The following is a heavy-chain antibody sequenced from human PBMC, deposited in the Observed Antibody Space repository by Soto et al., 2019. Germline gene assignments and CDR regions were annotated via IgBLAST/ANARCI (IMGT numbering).Heavy chain of an antibody. CDR2: IYSGGST. D-gene: IGHD2-8*01. CDR1: GFTVSSNY. J-gene: IGHJ5*02. Sequence: EVQVVETGGGLLQPGGSLRLSCAVSGFTVSSNYMSWVRQPPGKGPEWVSDIYSGGSTYYADSVKGRFTISRDNSKSTLYLQMNSLRAEDTAVYYCARERDGHNPNWFDLWGQGTLVTVSS. CDR3: ARERDGHNPNWFDL. V-gene: IGHV3-53*02.